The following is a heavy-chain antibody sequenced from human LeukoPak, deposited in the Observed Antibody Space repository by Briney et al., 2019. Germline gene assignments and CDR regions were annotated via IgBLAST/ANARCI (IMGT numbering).Heavy chain of an antibody. V-gene: IGHV3-23*01. CDR1: GFTFSSYA. CDR2: ISGSGGST. J-gene: IGHJ6*02. CDR3: ARRSSRWYYDFWSGPRRIDYYYYYGMDV. D-gene: IGHD3-3*01. Sequence: GGFLRLSCAASGFTFSSYAMSWVRQAPGKGLEWVSAISGSGGSTYYADSVKGRFTISRDNSKNTLYLQMNSLRAEDTAVYYCARRSSRWYYDFWSGPRRIDYYYYYGMDVWGQGTTVTVSS.